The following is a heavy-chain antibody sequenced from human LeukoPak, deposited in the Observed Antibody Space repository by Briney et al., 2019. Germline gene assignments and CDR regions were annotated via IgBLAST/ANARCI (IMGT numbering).Heavy chain of an antibody. Sequence: GSLRLSCAASGFTFSSYSMNWVRQAPGKGLEWVSSISSSSSYIYYADSVKGRFTISRDNAKNSLYLQMNSLRAEDTAVYYCARDLNDFWSGLIDYWGQGTLVTVSS. CDR3: ARDLNDFWSGLIDY. D-gene: IGHD3-3*01. CDR2: ISSSSSYI. J-gene: IGHJ4*02. V-gene: IGHV3-21*01. CDR1: GFTFSSYS.